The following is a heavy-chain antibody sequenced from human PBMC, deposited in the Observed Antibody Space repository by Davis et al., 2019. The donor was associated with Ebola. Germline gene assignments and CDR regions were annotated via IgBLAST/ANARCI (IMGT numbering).Heavy chain of an antibody. CDR3: ARVIPWSGYYCYYYGMDV. D-gene: IGHD3-3*01. Sequence: MPSETLSLTCTVSGGSISSSSYHWGWTRQPPGKGLEWIGSIYYSGTTYYNPSPKSRVTVTVDTSKNQFSLKLSSVTVADTAVYYCARVIPWSGYYCYYYGMDVWGEGTTVTVSS. CDR1: GGSISSSSYH. CDR2: IYYSGTT. V-gene: IGHV4-39*01. J-gene: IGHJ6*04.